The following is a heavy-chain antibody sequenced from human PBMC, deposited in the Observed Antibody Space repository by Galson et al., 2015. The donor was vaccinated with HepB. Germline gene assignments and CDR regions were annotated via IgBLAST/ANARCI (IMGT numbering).Heavy chain of an antibody. CDR3: AREDPPAPFDY. Sequence: SLRLSCAASGFTFRSYWMHWVRQAPGKGLVWVSGINSDDSSTIYADSVKGRFITSRDNAKNTLYLYMSSLRAEDTAVYYCAREDPPAPFDYWGQGTLVTVSS. CDR1: GFTFRSYW. J-gene: IGHJ4*02. V-gene: IGHV3-74*01. CDR2: INSDDSST.